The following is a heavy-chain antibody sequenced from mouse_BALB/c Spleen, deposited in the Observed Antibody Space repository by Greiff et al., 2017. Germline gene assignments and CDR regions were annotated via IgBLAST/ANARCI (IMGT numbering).Heavy chain of an antibody. CDR2: IYPGDGDT. Sequence: VQLQQSGAELARPGASVKLSCKASGYTFTSYWMQWVKQRPGQGLEWIGAIYPGDGDTRYTQKFKGKATLTADKSSSTAYMQLSSLASEDSAVYYCASRDYYAMDYWGQGTSVTVSS. CDR1: GYTFTSYW. J-gene: IGHJ4*01. D-gene: IGHD3-3*01. V-gene: IGHV1-87*01. CDR3: ASRDYYAMDY.